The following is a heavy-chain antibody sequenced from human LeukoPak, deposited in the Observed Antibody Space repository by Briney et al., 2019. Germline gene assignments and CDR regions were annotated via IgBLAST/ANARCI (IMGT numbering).Heavy chain of an antibody. V-gene: IGHV3-66*01. Sequence: GGSLRLSCAASGFVISTNYMSWVRQAPGKGLEWVSVLYSGGSTYYTDSVKGRFTISRDNSNNTLYLQMNNLRAEDTAVYYCAMDSAWLPLKFDYWGPGTLVAVST. D-gene: IGHD5-24*01. CDR2: LYSGGST. CDR3: AMDSAWLPLKFDY. CDR1: GFVISTNY. J-gene: IGHJ4*02.